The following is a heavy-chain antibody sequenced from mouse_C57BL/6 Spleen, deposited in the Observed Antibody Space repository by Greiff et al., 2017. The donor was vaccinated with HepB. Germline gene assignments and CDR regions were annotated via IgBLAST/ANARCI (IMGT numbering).Heavy chain of an antibody. CDR3: ARGGFITTVVGYFDY. Sequence: VQLQQSGAELVKPGASVKLSCKASGYTFTSYWMHWVKQRPGRGLEWIGRIDPNSGGTKYNEKFKSKATLTVDKPSSTAYMQLSSLTSEDSAVYYCARGGFITTVVGYFDYWGQGTTLTVSS. CDR2: IDPNSGGT. CDR1: GYTFTSYW. D-gene: IGHD1-1*01. J-gene: IGHJ2*01. V-gene: IGHV1-72*01.